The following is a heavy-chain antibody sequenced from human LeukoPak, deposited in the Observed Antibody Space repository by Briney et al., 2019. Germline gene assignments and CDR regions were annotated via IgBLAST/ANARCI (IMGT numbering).Heavy chain of an antibody. J-gene: IGHJ4*02. CDR3: ARDRGYCSGGSCYSAFDY. Sequence: GGSLRLSCAASGFTLSRYDMHWVRQAPGKGLEWVAIISYDGSDKYHADSVKGRFTISRDNSKNTLYVQMNSLGPEDTALCYCARDRGYCSGGSCYSAFDYWGQGTLVTVSS. D-gene: IGHD2-15*01. CDR2: ISYDGSDK. CDR1: GFTLSRYD. V-gene: IGHV3-30*04.